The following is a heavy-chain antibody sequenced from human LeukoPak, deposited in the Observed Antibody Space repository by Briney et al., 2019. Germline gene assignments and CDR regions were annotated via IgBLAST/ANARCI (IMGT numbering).Heavy chain of an antibody. D-gene: IGHD3-10*01. V-gene: IGHV1-2*02. J-gene: IGHJ6*04. Sequence: ASVKVSCKASGYTFSGYYMHWVRQAPGQGLEWMGWINPKSGGTNEAQKFHDRVTMTRDTSIRTAYMEVSRLRSDDTAVYYCATVHYYGSGSYSFLDVWGKGTTVTVSS. CDR3: ATVHYYGSGSYSFLDV. CDR1: GYTFSGYY. CDR2: INPKSGGT.